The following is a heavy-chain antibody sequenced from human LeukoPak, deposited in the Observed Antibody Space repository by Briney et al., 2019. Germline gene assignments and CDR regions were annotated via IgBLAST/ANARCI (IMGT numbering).Heavy chain of an antibody. CDR1: GFTFSSYW. D-gene: IGHD1-26*01. J-gene: IGHJ4*02. Sequence: GGSLRLSCAASGFTFSSYWMHWVRQAPGKGLVWVSIIYSGGSTFYADSVKGRFTISRDNSKNTLYLQMNSLRVEDTAVYYCAKIAETSGTYGQGFDYWGQGTLVTVSS. CDR2: IYSGGST. V-gene: IGHV3-53*01. CDR3: AKIAETSGTYGQGFDY.